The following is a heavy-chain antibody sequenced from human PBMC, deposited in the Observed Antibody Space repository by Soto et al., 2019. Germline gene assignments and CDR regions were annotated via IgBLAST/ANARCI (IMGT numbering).Heavy chain of an antibody. CDR2: IAVGSGYT. V-gene: IGHV1-58*01. D-gene: IGHD2-8*01. CDR1: GFTFTSSA. CDR3: AADATAWQQMVPSDY. J-gene: IGHJ4*02. Sequence: SVKVSCKASGFTFTSSAFQWVRQARGQRLEWIGWIAVGSGYTNYAQRFQDRVTLTRDMSTATTYMELSPLTSEDTAIYYCAADATAWQQMVPSDYWGQGTLVTVSS.